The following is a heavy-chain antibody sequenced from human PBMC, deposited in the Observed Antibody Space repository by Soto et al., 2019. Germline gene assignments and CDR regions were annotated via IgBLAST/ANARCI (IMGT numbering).Heavy chain of an antibody. D-gene: IGHD2-2*02. CDR3: ARAYTYDFDH. J-gene: IGHJ4*02. CDR1: GFSFSTSGVG. V-gene: IGHV2-5*01. CDR2: IYWHDDE. Sequence: QITLKESGPTLVKPTQTLTLTCNISGFSFSTSGVGVGWIRQPPGKALEWLALIYWHDDERYSPSLQSRFSITKDTSKNQVVLTMTDMDPMDTATYYCARAYTYDFDHWGQGTLVTVSS.